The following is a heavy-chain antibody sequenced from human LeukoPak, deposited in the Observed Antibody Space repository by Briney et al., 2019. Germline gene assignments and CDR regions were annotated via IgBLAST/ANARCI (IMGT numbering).Heavy chain of an antibody. V-gene: IGHV3-30-3*01. CDR2: ISYDGSNK. CDR1: GFTFSSYA. J-gene: IGHJ4*02. D-gene: IGHD3-22*01. CDR3: ARDNYDSSGYPYY. Sequence: GGSLRLSCAASGFTFSSYAMHWVRQAPGKGLEWVAVISYDGSNKYYADSVEGQFTISRDNSKNTLYLQMNSLRAEDTAVYYCARDNYDSSGYPYYWGQGTLVTVSS.